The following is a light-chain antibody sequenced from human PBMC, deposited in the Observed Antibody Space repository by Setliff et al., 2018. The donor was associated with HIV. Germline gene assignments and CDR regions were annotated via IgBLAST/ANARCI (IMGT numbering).Light chain of an antibody. CDR3: CSYARGTTYV. Sequence: QSVLTQPASVSGSPGQSITISCTGTSSDVGAYDYVSWYQLPPGKAPQLIIYEATKRPSGVSSRFSGSKSGNTAALTISGLRAEDEGDYYCCSYARGTTYVFGTGTKVTVL. CDR2: EAT. V-gene: IGLV2-23*01. J-gene: IGLJ1*01. CDR1: SSDVGAYDY.